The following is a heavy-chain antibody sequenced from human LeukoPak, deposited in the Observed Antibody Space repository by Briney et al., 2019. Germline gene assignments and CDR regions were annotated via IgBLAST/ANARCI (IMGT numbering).Heavy chain of an antibody. CDR2: IKNDGSEE. CDR3: ARAIRGSAVDTGDR. V-gene: IGHV3-7*01. D-gene: IGHD3-10*01. Sequence: PGGSLRLSCAASGFTFSRYWMRWVRQAPGKGLEGVANIKNDGSEEYYVDSVEGRFTISRDNARNSLFLQMNSLTFEDTAVYYCARAIRGSAVDTGDRWGQGTLVTVSS. CDR1: GFTFSRYW. J-gene: IGHJ4*02.